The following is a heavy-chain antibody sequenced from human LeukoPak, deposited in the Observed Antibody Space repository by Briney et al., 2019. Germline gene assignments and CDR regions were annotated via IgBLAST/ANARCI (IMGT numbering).Heavy chain of an antibody. V-gene: IGHV3-74*01. Sequence: GGSLRLSCAASGFTFSSCWMHWVRQAPGKGLVWVSRINSDGSSTSYADSVKGRFTISRDNAKNTLYLQMNSLRAEDTAVYYCASVRYSSSSGDYWGQGTLVTVSS. CDR3: ASVRYSSSSGDY. J-gene: IGHJ4*02. CDR2: INSDGSST. D-gene: IGHD6-6*01. CDR1: GFTFSSCW.